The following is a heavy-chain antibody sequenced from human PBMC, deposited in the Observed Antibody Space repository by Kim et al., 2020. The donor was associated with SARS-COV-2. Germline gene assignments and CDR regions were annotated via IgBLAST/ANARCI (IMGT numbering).Heavy chain of an antibody. D-gene: IGHD5-18*01. J-gene: IGHJ6*02. CDR3: AREKGDSYGTGLYYYYGMDV. Sequence: SETLSLTCTVSGGSISSYYWSWIRQPPGKGLEWIGYIYYSGSTNYNPSLKSRVTISVDTSKNQFSLKLSSVTAADTAVYYCAREKGDSYGTGLYYYYGMDVWGQGTTVTVSS. V-gene: IGHV4-59*13. CDR2: IYYSGST. CDR1: GGSISSYY.